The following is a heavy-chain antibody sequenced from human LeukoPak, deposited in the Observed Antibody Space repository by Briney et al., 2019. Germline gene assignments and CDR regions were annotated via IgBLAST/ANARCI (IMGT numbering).Heavy chain of an antibody. Sequence: GASVKVSCKVSGYTLTELSIHWVRQAPAKGLEWMGGFDPEDGETIYAQKFQGRVTMTEDTSTDTAYMELSSLRSEDTAVYYCARESEGIAARLDAFDIWGQGTMVTVSS. CDR3: ARESEGIAARLDAFDI. J-gene: IGHJ3*02. D-gene: IGHD6-6*01. CDR2: FDPEDGET. CDR1: GYTLTELS. V-gene: IGHV1-24*01.